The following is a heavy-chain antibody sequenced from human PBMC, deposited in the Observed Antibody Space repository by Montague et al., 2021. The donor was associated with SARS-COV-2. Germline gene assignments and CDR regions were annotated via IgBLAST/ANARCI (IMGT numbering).Heavy chain of an antibody. CDR3: ARDVVAAPGTFDY. D-gene: IGHD6-13*01. V-gene: IGHV4-4*07. J-gene: IGHJ4*02. CDR2: VSASGSN. Sequence: SETLSLTCTVSGAFISYFYWSWIRQPAGEGLEWIGCVSASGSNNYNPPXNSRVTMSVATSKKQFSLRLSPVTAADTAVYYCARDVVAAPGTFDYWGQGTLVTVSS. CDR1: GAFISYFY.